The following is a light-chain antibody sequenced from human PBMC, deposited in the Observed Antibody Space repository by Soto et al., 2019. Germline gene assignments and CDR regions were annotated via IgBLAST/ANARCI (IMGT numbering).Light chain of an antibody. CDR1: QSLVNSNGNAN. CDR3: MQGTHWPWT. Sequence: DPVLTQSPLSLPVTLGQPAAISCRSGQSLVNSNGNANWIWFQQRPGQSPRRLIYQVSTRDAGVPDRFSGSGSGTYFTLTISRVEAEDVGLYYCMQGTHWPWTFGQGTKVEIK. V-gene: IGKV2-30*01. CDR2: QVS. J-gene: IGKJ1*01.